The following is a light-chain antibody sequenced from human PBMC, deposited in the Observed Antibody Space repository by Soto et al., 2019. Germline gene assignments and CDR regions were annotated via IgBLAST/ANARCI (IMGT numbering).Light chain of an antibody. Sequence: DIQMTQSPSTLSASVGDRVTITCRASQSISSWLAWYQQKPGKAPKLLIYDASSLESGVPSRFSGSGSGTEFTPTISSLRPDDFATYYCQHYNTYSTFGQGTKVEIK. CDR3: QHYNTYST. CDR1: QSISSW. V-gene: IGKV1-5*01. CDR2: DAS. J-gene: IGKJ1*01.